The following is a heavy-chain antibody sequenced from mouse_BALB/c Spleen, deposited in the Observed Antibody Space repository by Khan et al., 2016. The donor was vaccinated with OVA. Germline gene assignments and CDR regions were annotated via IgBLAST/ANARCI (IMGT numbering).Heavy chain of an antibody. Sequence: QVQLQQSGAELVKPGASVKLSCKASGYTFTSYYIYWVKQRPGQGLEWIGEINPTNGGTNYNEKFKSKATLTVDKSSSTAYMQLSSLTSEASAVYYCTRGGYGGFAYWGQGTLVTVSA. CDR2: INPTNGGT. D-gene: IGHD3-1*01. CDR1: GYTFTSYY. J-gene: IGHJ3*01. V-gene: IGHV1S81*02. CDR3: TRGGYGGFAY.